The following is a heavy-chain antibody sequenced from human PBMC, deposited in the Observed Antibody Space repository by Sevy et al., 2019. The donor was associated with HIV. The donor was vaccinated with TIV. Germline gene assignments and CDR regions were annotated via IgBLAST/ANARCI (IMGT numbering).Heavy chain of an antibody. CDR1: EFTFSDYY. V-gene: IGHV3-11*01. D-gene: IGHD6-13*01. Sequence: GGSLRLSCAASEFTFSDYYMSWIRQAPGKGLEWVSYISSSGSTIYYADSVKGRFTISRDNAKNSLYLQMNSLRAEDTAVYYCAPSSSWRYFDYWGQGTLVTVSS. CDR2: ISSSGSTI. J-gene: IGHJ4*02. CDR3: APSSSWRYFDY.